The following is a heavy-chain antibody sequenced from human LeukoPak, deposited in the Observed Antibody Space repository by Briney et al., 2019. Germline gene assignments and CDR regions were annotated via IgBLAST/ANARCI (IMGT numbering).Heavy chain of an antibody. CDR2: IVVGSGNT. CDR3: AADDYGDYALDY. Sequence: GASVKVSCKASGFTFTSSAMQWVRQARGQRLEWIGWIVVGSGNTNYAQKFQERVTITRDMSTSTAYMELSSLRSEDTAVYYCAADDYGDYALDYWGQGTLVTVSS. J-gene: IGHJ4*02. D-gene: IGHD4-17*01. V-gene: IGHV1-58*02. CDR1: GFTFTSSA.